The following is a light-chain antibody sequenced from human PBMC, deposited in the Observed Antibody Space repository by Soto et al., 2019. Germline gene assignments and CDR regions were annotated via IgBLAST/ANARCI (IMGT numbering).Light chain of an antibody. CDR2: CNN. Sequence: QSVLTQPPSVSGTPGQTVSISCSGSICNIGGTNYAYWYQQLPGAAPKLLIHCNNLRPSGVPERISGSKCGNAASLAISGRRSEDEEGYYYGSWDARLGAVMFGGGTKLTVL. V-gene: IGLV1-47*02. CDR1: ICNIGGTNY. CDR3: GSWDARLGAVM. J-gene: IGLJ3*02.